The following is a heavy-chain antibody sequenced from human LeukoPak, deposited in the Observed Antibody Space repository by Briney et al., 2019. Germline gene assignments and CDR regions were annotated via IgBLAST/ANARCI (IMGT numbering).Heavy chain of an antibody. D-gene: IGHD6-13*01. CDR1: GGTFSSYA. CDR2: IIPIFGTA. V-gene: IGHV1-69*06. CDR3: ARERYSSSWHYYYYYMDV. Sequence: SVKVSCKASGGTFSSYAISWVRQAPGQGLEWMGGIIPIFGTANYAQKFQGRVTITADKSTSTAYMELRSLRSDDTAVYYCARERYSSSWHYYYYYMDVWGKGTTVTVSS. J-gene: IGHJ6*03.